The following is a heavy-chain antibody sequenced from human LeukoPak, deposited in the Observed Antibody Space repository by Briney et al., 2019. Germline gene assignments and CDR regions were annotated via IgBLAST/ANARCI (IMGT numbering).Heavy chain of an antibody. D-gene: IGHD3-9*01. J-gene: IGHJ4*02. CDR2: IYYSGST. Sequence: SETLSLTCTVSGGSISSSYYYWGWIRQPPGKGLEFIGNIYYSGSTYYNPSLKSRVTISVDTSKNHFSLKLSSLTAADTAVYYCARGSPYYDVLIGYLDYWGQGTLVTVSS. V-gene: IGHV4-39*07. CDR3: ARGSPYYDVLIGYLDY. CDR1: GGSISSSYYY.